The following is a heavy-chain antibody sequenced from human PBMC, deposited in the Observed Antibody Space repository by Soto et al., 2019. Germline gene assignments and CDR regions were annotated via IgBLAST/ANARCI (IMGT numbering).Heavy chain of an antibody. J-gene: IGHJ1*01. V-gene: IGHV4-39*01. CDR3: AGRIVVVTAIQPSEYFQH. D-gene: IGHD2-21*02. CDR2: IYYSGST. Sequence: QLQLQESGPGLVKPSETLSLTCTVSGGSISSSSYYWGWIRQPPGKGLEWIGSIYYSGSTYYNPSLKSRVTISVDTSKNQFSLKLSSVTAADTAVYYCAGRIVVVTAIQPSEYFQHWGQGTLVTVSS. CDR1: GGSISSSSYY.